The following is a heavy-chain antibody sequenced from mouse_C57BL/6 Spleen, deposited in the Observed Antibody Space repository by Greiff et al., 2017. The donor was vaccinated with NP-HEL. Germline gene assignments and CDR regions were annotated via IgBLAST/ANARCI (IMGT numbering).Heavy chain of an antibody. CDR2: ISSGGDYI. CDR3: TREEIKAWFAY. J-gene: IGHJ3*01. CDR1: GFTFSSYA. V-gene: IGHV5-9-1*02. D-gene: IGHD2-4*01. Sequence: EVQGVESGEGLVQPGGSLKLSCAASGFTFSSYAMSWVRQTPEKRLEWVAYISSGGDYIYYADTVKGRFNISSDNARNTLYLQMSSLKSEDTARYYCTREEIKAWFAYWGQGTLVTVSA.